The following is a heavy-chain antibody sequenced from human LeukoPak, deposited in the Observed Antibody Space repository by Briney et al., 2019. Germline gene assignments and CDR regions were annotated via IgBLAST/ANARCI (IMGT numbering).Heavy chain of an antibody. D-gene: IGHD2-15*01. CDR2: IKQGGSVK. Sequence: GGSLRPSCSASGFSFSNYAMYWVRQAPGQGLECVANIKQGGSVKYYVDSVKGRFTISRDNAKNSLYLQMNSLRAEDTAVYYCARDFGPRCSGGTCYSVYYYGMDVWGKGTTVTVSS. J-gene: IGHJ6*04. CDR3: ARDFGPRCSGGTCYSVYYYGMDV. CDR1: GFSFSNYA. V-gene: IGHV3-7*03.